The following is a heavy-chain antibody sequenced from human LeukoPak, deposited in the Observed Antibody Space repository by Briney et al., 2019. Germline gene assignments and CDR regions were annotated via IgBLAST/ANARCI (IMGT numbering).Heavy chain of an antibody. CDR1: GYNCIRYW. V-gene: IGHV5-51*01. CDR3: ARRIVAHWYLDL. D-gene: IGHD5-12*01. Sequence: GESLKISCQASGYNCIRYWIGWVRQKPGQGLEWIGIIYPADSDTKYSPSFQGHVTISVDESISTTYLQWTSLNTSDTAMYFCARRIVAHWYLDLWGRGTLVTVSS. J-gene: IGHJ2*01. CDR2: IYPADSDT.